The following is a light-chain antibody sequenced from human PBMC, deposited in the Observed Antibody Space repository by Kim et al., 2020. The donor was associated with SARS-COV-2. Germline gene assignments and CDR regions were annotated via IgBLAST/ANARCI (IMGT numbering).Light chain of an antibody. CDR2: RNN. CDR1: SSNIGSNY. Sequence: QSVLTQPPSASGTPGQRVTISCSGSSSNIGSNYVYWYQQLPGTAPKLLIYRNNQRPSGVPDRFSGSKSGSSASLAISGLRSEDEAGYYCGAWDDSLSGWVFGGGTQLTVL. J-gene: IGLJ3*02. CDR3: GAWDDSLSGWV. V-gene: IGLV1-47*01.